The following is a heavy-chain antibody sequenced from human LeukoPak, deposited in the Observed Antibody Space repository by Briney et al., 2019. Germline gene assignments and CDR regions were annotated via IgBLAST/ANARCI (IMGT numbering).Heavy chain of an antibody. J-gene: IGHJ4*02. V-gene: IGHV4-31*03. Sequence: SQTLSLTCTVSGGPISSGGYYWSWIRQYPGKGLEWIGYIYHSGSTYYNPSLKSRVTISVDTSSNQFSLRLNSVTAADTALYYCARHDPFQYWGQGALVTVSS. CDR2: IYHSGST. CDR3: ARHDPFQY. CDR1: GGPISSGGYY.